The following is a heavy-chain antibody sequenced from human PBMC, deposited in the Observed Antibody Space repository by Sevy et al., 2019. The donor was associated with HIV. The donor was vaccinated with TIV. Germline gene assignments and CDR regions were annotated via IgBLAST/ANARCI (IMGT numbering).Heavy chain of an antibody. CDR3: ARAILRWEGQH. V-gene: IGHV3-53*01. CDR1: GFTVSSCF. CDR2: INPGGSR. J-gene: IGHJ1*01. D-gene: IGHD1-26*01. Sequence: GGSLRLSCAASGFTVSSCFMGWVRQAPGKGLEWVSLINPGGSRDYPDSVRGRVNISRDNSKNTLYLQMDNLGAEDTAIYYCARAILRWEGQHWGQGTLVTVSS.